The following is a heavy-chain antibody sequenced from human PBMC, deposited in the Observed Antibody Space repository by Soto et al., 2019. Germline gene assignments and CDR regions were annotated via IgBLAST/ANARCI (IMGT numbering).Heavy chain of an antibody. CDR3: ARDPYSSSYYYYYGMDV. V-gene: IGHV6-1*01. D-gene: IGHD6-13*01. Sequence: SQTLSLTCAISGDSVSINSAAWNWIRQSPSRGLEWLGRTYYRTKWYNDYAVSVKSRITINPDTSKNQFSLQLNSVTPEDTAVYYCARDPYSSSYYYYYGMDVWGQGTTVTVSS. CDR1: GDSVSINSAA. CDR2: TYYRTKWYN. J-gene: IGHJ6*02.